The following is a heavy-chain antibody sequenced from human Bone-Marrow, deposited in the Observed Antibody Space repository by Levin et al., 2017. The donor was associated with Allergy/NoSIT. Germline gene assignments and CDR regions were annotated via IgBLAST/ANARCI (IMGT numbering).Heavy chain of an antibody. J-gene: IGHJ4*02. CDR1: GFTFSRFG. Sequence: PAGGSLRLSCVVSGFTFSRFGMHWVRQAPGKGLEWVAVISDDGSKKYYSASMKGRFTISRDNSNNTLYLKMNSLRPEDMAVYYCARDYSIGTSTSCYGADNWGQGTLVTVAS. D-gene: IGHD2-2*01. CDR3: ARDYSIGTSTSCYGADN. CDR2: ISDDGSKK. V-gene: IGHV3-30*03.